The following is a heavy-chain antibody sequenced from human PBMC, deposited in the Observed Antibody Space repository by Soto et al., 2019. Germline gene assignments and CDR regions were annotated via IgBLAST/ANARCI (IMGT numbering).Heavy chain of an antibody. Sequence: SVKVSCKASGGTFSSYTISWVRQAPGQGLEWMGRIIPILGIANYAQKFQGRVTITADKSTSTAYMELSSLRSEDTAVYYCAGGVGTTVTHDYYYYYYMDVWGKGTTVTVSS. V-gene: IGHV1-69*02. J-gene: IGHJ6*03. CDR1: GGTFSSYT. CDR3: AGGVGTTVTHDYYYYYYMDV. CDR2: IIPILGIA. D-gene: IGHD4-4*01.